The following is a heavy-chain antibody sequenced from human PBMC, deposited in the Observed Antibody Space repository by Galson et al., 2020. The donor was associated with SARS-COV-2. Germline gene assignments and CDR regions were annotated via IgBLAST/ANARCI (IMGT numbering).Heavy chain of an antibody. D-gene: IGHD1-26*01. J-gene: IGHJ6*02. Sequence: NSGGSLRLSCAASGFTFSSYSMNWVRQAPGKGLEWVSSISSSRSYIYYADSVKGRFTISRDNAKNSLYLQMNSLRAEDTAVYYCASLYGAGATSYYYYGMDVWGQGTTVTVSS. CDR3: ASLYGAGATSYYYYGMDV. CDR1: GFTFSSYS. V-gene: IGHV3-21*01. CDR2: ISSSRSYI.